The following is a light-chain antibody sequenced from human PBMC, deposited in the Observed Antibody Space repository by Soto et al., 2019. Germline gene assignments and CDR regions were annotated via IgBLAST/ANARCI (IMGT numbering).Light chain of an antibody. V-gene: IGKV1-39*01. Sequence: DIQITQSPSSLSASVGDRVTITCRASQSISSYLSWYQQKPGKAPKLLINVASTLQSGVPSRFSGSGSGTDFTLAISSLQPEDFATYYCQQSSSTPQTFGGGTRVEIK. CDR2: VAS. J-gene: IGKJ4*01. CDR3: QQSSSTPQT. CDR1: QSISSY.